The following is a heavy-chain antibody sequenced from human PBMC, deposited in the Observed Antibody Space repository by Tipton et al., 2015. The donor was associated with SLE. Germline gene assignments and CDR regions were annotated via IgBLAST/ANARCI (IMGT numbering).Heavy chain of an antibody. CDR2: IWFDGSNK. CDR3: AGWVGYCSGGSCFY. J-gene: IGHJ4*02. CDR1: GFTFSGFG. V-gene: IGHV3-33*01. Sequence: SLRLSCAASGFTFSGFGMHWVRQAPGKGLEWVAVIWFDGSNKYYADSVKGRFTISRDNSKDMLYLQMNSLRAEDTAVYYCAGWVGYCSGGSCFYWGQGTLVTVSS. D-gene: IGHD2-15*01.